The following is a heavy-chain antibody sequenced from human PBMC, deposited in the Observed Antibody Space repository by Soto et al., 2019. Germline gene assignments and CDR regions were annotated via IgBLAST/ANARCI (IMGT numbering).Heavy chain of an antibody. CDR2: ISSSSSTM. Sequence: EVQLVESGGGLVQPGGSLRLSCAASGFTFSSYSMNWVRQAPGKGLEWVSYISSSSSTMYYADSVKGRFTISRDNXXHSLYLQMNSLRDEDTAVYYCARDPYSSSWFNSDYWGQGTLVTVSS. V-gene: IGHV3-48*02. CDR3: ARDPYSSSWFNSDY. J-gene: IGHJ4*02. CDR1: GFTFSSYS. D-gene: IGHD6-13*01.